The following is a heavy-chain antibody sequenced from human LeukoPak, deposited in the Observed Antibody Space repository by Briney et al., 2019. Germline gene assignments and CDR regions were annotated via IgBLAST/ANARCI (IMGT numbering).Heavy chain of an antibody. CDR2: IKQDGSEK. Sequence: GGSLRLSCAASGFTCSSYWMTWVRQAPGKGLEWVAKIKQDGSEKYYVDSVKGRFTISRDNAKNSLYLQMNSLGAEDTAVYYCARRGTSSSWAHFDYWGQGTLVTVSS. V-gene: IGHV3-7*05. D-gene: IGHD6-13*01. CDR1: GFTCSSYW. J-gene: IGHJ4*02. CDR3: ARRGTSSSWAHFDY.